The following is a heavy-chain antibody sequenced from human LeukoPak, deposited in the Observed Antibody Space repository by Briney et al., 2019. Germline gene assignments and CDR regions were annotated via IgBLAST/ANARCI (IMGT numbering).Heavy chain of an antibody. J-gene: IGHJ4*02. D-gene: IGHD2-2*01. CDR2: ISSGSSHI. V-gene: IGHV3-21*01. CDR1: GFIFSTHS. CDR3: AREFPAGY. Sequence: GGSLRLSCAASGFIFSTHSMSWVRQAPGKGLEWVSSISSGSSHIYYADSMKGRFTISRDNAKNSLFLQMNSLRAEDTAVYYCAREFPAGYWGQGTLVTVSS.